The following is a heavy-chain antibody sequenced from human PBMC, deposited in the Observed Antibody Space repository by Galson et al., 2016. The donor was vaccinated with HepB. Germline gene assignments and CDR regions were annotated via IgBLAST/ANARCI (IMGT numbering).Heavy chain of an antibody. J-gene: IGHJ6*02. CDR1: GDSVSSNSGA. CDR2: TYYRSKWNN. Sequence: CAISGDSVSSNSGAWHWIRQSPSRGLEWLGRTYYRSKWNNDYAVSVKGRIAINSDTSKNQFSLHLNSVTPEDTAVYYCAREFAPYDVLTGYLNHGLDVWGQGTTVTVS. D-gene: IGHD3-9*01. CDR3: AREFAPYDVLTGYLNHGLDV. V-gene: IGHV6-1*01.